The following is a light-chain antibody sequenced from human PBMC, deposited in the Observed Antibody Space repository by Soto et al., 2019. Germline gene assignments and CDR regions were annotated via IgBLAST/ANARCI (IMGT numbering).Light chain of an antibody. CDR1: QVISTS. CDR2: AAS. J-gene: IGKJ5*01. CDR3: QQLFDSTIT. V-gene: IGKV1-9*01. Sequence: DIQLTQSPSFLSPSIGESVTITFRASQVISTSLAWYQVKPGKAPKLVIYAASTLESGVPSRFSATVSGTEFSPTITRLKNEDFATYYCQQLFDSTITFGQGTRLEIK.